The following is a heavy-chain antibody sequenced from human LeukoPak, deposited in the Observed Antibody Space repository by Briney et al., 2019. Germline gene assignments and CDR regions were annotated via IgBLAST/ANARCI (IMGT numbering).Heavy chain of an antibody. J-gene: IGHJ6*02. Sequence: SETLSLTCTVSGGSISSSSFYWGWIRQPPGKGLEWIGEINHSGSTNYNPSLKSRVTISVDTSKNQFSLKLSSVTAADTAVYYCARGEIFGVVTYPYYYYYGMDVWGQGTTVTVSS. CDR1: GGSISSSSFY. CDR2: INHSGST. CDR3: ARGEIFGVVTYPYYYYYGMDV. D-gene: IGHD3-3*01. V-gene: IGHV4-39*07.